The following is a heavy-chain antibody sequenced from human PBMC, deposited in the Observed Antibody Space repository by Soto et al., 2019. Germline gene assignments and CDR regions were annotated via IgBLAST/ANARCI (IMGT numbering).Heavy chain of an antibody. Sequence: QVQLQESGPGLVKPSGTLSLTCAVSGGSISSSNWWSWVRQPPGKGLECIGEIYHSGSTNYNPSLKSRVTISVDKSTNQFSLKLSSVTAADTAVYYCARDSRYYYYGMDVWGQGTTVTVSS. CDR3: ARDSRYYYYGMDV. CDR1: GGSISSSNW. D-gene: IGHD4-17*01. J-gene: IGHJ6*02. V-gene: IGHV4-4*02. CDR2: IYHSGST.